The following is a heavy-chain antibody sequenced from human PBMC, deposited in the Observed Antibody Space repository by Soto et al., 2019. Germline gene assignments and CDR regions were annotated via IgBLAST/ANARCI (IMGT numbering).Heavy chain of an antibody. CDR3: AKDPLLITMVPPEGVDP. J-gene: IGHJ5*02. Sequence: LRLSCAASGFTFSDYYMSWIRQAPGKGLEWVSYISSSGSTIYYADSVKGRFTISRDNAKNSLYLQMNSLRAEDTAVYYCAKDPLLITMVPPEGVDPWGQGTLVTVSS. CDR2: ISSSGSTI. V-gene: IGHV3-11*01. CDR1: GFTFSDYY. D-gene: IGHD3-10*01.